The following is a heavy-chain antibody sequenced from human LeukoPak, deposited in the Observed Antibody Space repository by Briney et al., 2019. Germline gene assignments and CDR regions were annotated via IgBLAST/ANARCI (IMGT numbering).Heavy chain of an antibody. V-gene: IGHV3-23*01. J-gene: IGHJ1*01. Sequence: GGSLRLSCAASGFTFSSYAMSWVRQAPGKGLEWVSAISGSGGSTYYADSVKGRFTISRDNSKNTLYLQMNSLRAEDTAVYYCAKALNYDILTGYYRAEYFQHWGQGTLVTVSS. D-gene: IGHD3-9*01. CDR1: GFTFSSYA. CDR3: AKALNYDILTGYYRAEYFQH. CDR2: ISGSGGST.